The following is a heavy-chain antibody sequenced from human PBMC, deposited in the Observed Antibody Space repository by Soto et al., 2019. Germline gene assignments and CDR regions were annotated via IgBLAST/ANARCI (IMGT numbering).Heavy chain of an antibody. J-gene: IGHJ4*02. V-gene: IGHV4-59*08. CDR1: GGSISSYY. Sequence: PSETLSLTCTVSGGSISSYYWSWIRQPPGKGLEWIGYIYYSGSTNYNPSLKSRVTISVDTSKNQFSLKLSSVTAADTAVYYCARLYGSSLFDYWGQGTLVTVSS. D-gene: IGHD6-6*01. CDR2: IYYSGST. CDR3: ARLYGSSLFDY.